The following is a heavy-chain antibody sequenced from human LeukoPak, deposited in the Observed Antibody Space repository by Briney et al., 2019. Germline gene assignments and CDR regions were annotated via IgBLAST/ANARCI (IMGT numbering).Heavy chain of an antibody. V-gene: IGHV3-30*18. Sequence: SGGSLRLSCAVSGFTFSNYDMHWVRQAPGKGLEWVAVITYDGSNKFYAGSVKGRFTISRDNSKNTLYLQMNSLRAEDTAVYYCAKDPGPLVADYWGQGTLVTVSS. J-gene: IGHJ4*02. CDR2: ITYDGSNK. CDR1: GFTFSNYD. CDR3: AKDPGPLVADY. D-gene: IGHD2-15*01.